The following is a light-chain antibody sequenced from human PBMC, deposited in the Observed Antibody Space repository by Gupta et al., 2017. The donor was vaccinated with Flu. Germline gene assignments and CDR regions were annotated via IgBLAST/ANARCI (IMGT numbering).Light chain of an antibody. CDR3: QQRGSWPLT. V-gene: IGKV3-11*01. CDR1: QSVSSY. Sequence: EIVLTQSPATLSLSPGERATLSCRASQSVSSYLAWYQQKPGRAPRLLIYDASNMATGIPARFSGSGTGTDFTRTSSSLEPEDFAVYYCQQRGSWPLTFGGGTXVEIK. CDR2: DAS. J-gene: IGKJ4*01.